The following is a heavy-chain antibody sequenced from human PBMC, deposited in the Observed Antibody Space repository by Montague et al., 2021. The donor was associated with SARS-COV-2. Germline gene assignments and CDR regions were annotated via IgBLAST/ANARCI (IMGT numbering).Heavy chain of an antibody. CDR1: GDSLSFYF. CDR3: GRLGYSTSTVDS. D-gene: IGHD6-6*01. V-gene: IGHV4-59*08. J-gene: IGHJ5*01. CDR2: IEYSGST. Sequence: SETLSLTCTVSGDSLSFYFWTWIRQPPGRGLEWIGYIEYSGSTNYNPSLKSRLTMSLDMSSNQFSLEPSSVTAADTAVYYCGRLGYSTSTVDSWGHGTLGSVSS.